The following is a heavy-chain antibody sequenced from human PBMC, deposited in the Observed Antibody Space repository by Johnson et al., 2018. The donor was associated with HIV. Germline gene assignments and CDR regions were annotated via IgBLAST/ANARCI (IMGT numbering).Heavy chain of an antibody. CDR3: ARVSWGDAFDI. J-gene: IGHJ3*02. Sequence: VQLVESGGGLVQPGGSLRLSCAASGFTFTDHYMDWVRQAPGKGLEWVGRTRNKAHSYTTEYAASVKGRFTISRDNSKNTLYLQMGSLRAEDMAVYYCARVSWGDAFDIWGPGTMVTVSS. CDR1: GFTFTDHY. CDR2: TRNKAHSYTT. D-gene: IGHD7-27*01. V-gene: IGHV3-72*01.